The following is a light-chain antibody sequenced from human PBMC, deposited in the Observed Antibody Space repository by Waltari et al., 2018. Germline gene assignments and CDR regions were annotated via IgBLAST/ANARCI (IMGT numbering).Light chain of an antibody. Sequence: QSALTQPASVSGSPGQSITISCTGTSRDVGSYNLVSWYQQHPGKAPKLMIYEVSKRPPGVSNRFSGSKSGNTASLTISGLQAEDEADYYCCSYAGSSYVFGTGTKVTVL. CDR3: CSYAGSSYV. CDR1: SRDVGSYNL. CDR2: EVS. V-gene: IGLV2-23*02. J-gene: IGLJ1*01.